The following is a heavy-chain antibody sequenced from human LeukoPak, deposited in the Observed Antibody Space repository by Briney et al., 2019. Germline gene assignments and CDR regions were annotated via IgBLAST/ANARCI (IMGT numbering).Heavy chain of an antibody. CDR1: GYTFTGYY. CDR2: INPNSGGT. D-gene: IGHD4-17*01. J-gene: IGHJ4*02. Sequence: ASVKVSCKASGYTFTGYYMHWVRQAPGQGLEWMGWINPNSGGTNYAQKFQGTVTMTRDTSISTAYMELSRLRSDDTAVYYCARDLGNPVTTFSDYWGQGTLVTVSS. V-gene: IGHV1-2*02. CDR3: ARDLGNPVTTFSDY.